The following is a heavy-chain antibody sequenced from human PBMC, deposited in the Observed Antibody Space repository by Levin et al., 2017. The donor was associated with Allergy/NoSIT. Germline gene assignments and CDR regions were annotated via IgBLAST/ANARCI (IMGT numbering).Heavy chain of an antibody. D-gene: IGHD3-10*01. CDR2: ISYDGSNK. V-gene: IGHV3-30-3*01. CDR1: GFTFSSYA. CDR3: AREENVLLWFGELGY. Sequence: GESLKISCAASGFTFSSYAMHWVRQAPGKGLEWVAVISYDGSNKYYADSVKGQFTISRDNSKNTLYLQMNSLRAEDTAVYYCAREENVLLWFGELGYWGQGTLVTVSS. J-gene: IGHJ4*02.